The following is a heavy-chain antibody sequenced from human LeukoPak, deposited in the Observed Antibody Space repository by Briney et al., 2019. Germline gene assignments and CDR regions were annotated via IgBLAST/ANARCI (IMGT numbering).Heavy chain of an antibody. CDR2: IYYSGST. J-gene: IGHJ4*02. CDR1: GGSISSSSYY. D-gene: IGHD3-3*01. CDR3: ASGWYDFWSGDY. Sequence: SETLSLTCTVSGGSISSSSYYWGWIRQPPGKGLEWIGSIYYSGSTYYNPSLKSRVTISVDTSKNQFSLKLSSVTAADTAVYYCASGWYDFWSGDYWGQGTLVTVSS. V-gene: IGHV4-39*07.